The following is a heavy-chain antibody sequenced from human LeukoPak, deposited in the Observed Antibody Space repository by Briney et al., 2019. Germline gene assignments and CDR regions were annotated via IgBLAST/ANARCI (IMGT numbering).Heavy chain of an antibody. J-gene: IGHJ4*02. D-gene: IGHD5-24*01. CDR2: ISSKGGST. V-gene: IGHV3-64*02. CDR3: ARAADGYNYDY. CDR1: GFTFSSYA. Sequence: PGGSLRLSCAGSGFTFSSYAMHWVRQAPGKGLEYVSAISSKGGSTFYGDSVKDRFTISRDNSKNMLYLQMGSLRAADTAVYYCARAADGYNYDYWGQGTLVTVSS.